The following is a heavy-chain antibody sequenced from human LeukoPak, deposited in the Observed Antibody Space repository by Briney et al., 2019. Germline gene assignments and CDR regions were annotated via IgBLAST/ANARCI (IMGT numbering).Heavy chain of an antibody. V-gene: IGHV4-34*01. J-gene: IGHJ4*02. Sequence: PSETLSLTCAVYGGSFSGYYWSWIRQPPGKGLEWIGEINHSGSTNYNPSHKSRVTISVDTSKNQFSLKLSSVTAADTAVYYCARFRGYCSSTSCYGFQDYWGQGTLVTVSS. CDR2: INHSGST. D-gene: IGHD2-2*01. CDR3: ARFRGYCSSTSCYGFQDY. CDR1: GGSFSGYY.